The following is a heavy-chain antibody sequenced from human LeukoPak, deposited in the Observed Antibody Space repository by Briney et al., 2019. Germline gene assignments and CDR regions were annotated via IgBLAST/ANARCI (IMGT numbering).Heavy chain of an antibody. CDR3: AGLGYGANFIHY. Sequence: ASVKASCKASGYTYTNYGISWVRQAPGQGGEWLGWISPYNGNTHYAQKFQGRVTMTTDTSTSTVYMELRSLRSDDTAVYYCAGLGYGANFIHYWGQGTLVTVSS. CDR1: GYTYTNYG. J-gene: IGHJ4*02. CDR2: ISPYNGNT. V-gene: IGHV1-18*01. D-gene: IGHD4-23*01.